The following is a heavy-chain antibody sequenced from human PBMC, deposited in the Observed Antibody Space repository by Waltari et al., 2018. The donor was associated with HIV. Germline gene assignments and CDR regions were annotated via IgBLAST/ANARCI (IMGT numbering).Heavy chain of an antibody. CDR2: IKQDGREK. J-gene: IGHJ4*02. D-gene: IGHD2-2*01. CDR3: ARVYSSTTGRALDY. V-gene: IGHV3-7*01. Sequence: EVQLVESGGGLVQPGGSLRLSCVGSGFIFGNFWMTWVRQAPGKGLEWVSNIKQDGREKNYVDSVAGRFSISRDNANNSLYLQLNSLRDEDTAVYYCARVYSSTTGRALDYWGQGALVTVSS. CDR1: GFIFGNFW.